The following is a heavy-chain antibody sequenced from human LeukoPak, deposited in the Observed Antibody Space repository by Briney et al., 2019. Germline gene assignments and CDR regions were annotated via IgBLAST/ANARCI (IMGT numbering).Heavy chain of an antibody. V-gene: IGHV3-7*01. CDR2: IKQDGSEK. CDR1: GFTFSSYW. Sequence: GGSLRLSCAASGFTFSSYWMSWVRQAPGKGLERVANIKQDGSEKYYVDSVKGRFTISRDNAKNSLSLQMNSLRAEDTAVYYCARDLDTYDILTGYVSWGQGTLVTVSS. J-gene: IGHJ5*02. CDR3: ARDLDTYDILTGYVS. D-gene: IGHD3-9*01.